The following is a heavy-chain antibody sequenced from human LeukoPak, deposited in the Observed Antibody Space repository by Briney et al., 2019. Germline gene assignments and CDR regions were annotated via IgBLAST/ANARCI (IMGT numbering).Heavy chain of an antibody. Sequence: KISCKGSGYSFTSYWISWVRQAPGQGLEWMGGIIPIFGTANYAQKFQGRVTITADESTSTAYMELSSLRSEDTAVYYCASAGYCSGGSCPDYFDYWGQGTLVTVSS. CDR1: GYSFTSYW. CDR2: IIPIFGTA. V-gene: IGHV1-69*01. CDR3: ASAGYCSGGSCPDYFDY. J-gene: IGHJ4*02. D-gene: IGHD2-15*01.